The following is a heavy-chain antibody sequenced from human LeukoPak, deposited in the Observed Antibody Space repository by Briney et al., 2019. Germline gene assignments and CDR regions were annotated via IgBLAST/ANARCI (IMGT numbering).Heavy chain of an antibody. J-gene: IGHJ4*02. CDR3: ARRGDGYGHFDF. CDR2: IYHSGTT. V-gene: IGHV4-4*02. D-gene: IGHD5-24*01. Sequence: PSGTLSLTCAVSGGSVSSSNWWSWVRQPPGKGLEWIGAIYHSGTTTYTPSLKSRVTISVDKSKNQFSLKLSSATAADTAVYYCARRGDGYGHFDFWGQGTLVTVSS. CDR1: GGSVSSSNW.